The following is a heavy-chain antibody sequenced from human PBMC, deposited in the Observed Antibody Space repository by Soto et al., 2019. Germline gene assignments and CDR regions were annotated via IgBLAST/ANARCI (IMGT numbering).Heavy chain of an antibody. V-gene: IGHV3-30*18. Sequence: QVQLVASGGGVVQPGRSLRLSCAASGFTFSSYGMHWVRQAPGKGLEWVAVISYDGSNKYYADSVKGRFTISRDNSKNTLYLQMNSLRAEDTAVYYCAKEMTYYYDSSGLDYWGQGTLVTVSS. CDR3: AKEMTYYYDSSGLDY. J-gene: IGHJ4*02. D-gene: IGHD3-22*01. CDR1: GFTFSSYG. CDR2: ISYDGSNK.